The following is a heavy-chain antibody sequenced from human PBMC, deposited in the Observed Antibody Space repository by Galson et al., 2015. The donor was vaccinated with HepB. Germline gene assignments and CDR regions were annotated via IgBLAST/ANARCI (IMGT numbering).Heavy chain of an antibody. D-gene: IGHD6-19*01. Sequence: SLRLSCAASGFTFSSYGMHWVRQAPGKGLEWVAVIWYDGSNKYYADSVKGRFTISRDNSKNTPCLQMNSLRAEDTAVYYCARVRLGSSGWYWTGENYGMDVWGQGTTVTVSS. CDR2: IWYDGSNK. J-gene: IGHJ6*02. V-gene: IGHV3-33*01. CDR1: GFTFSSYG. CDR3: ARVRLGSSGWYWTGENYGMDV.